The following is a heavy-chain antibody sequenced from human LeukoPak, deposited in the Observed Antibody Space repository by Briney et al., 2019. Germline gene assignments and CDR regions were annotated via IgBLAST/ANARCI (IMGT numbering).Heavy chain of an antibody. J-gene: IGHJ4*02. CDR1: GFTFSSYA. Sequence: PGGSLRLSCAASGFTFSSYAMSWVRQAPGKELEWVSAISGSGGSTYYADSVKGRFTISRDNSKNTLYLQMNSLRAEDTAVYYCAKPDYGDSYYFDYWGQGTLVTVSS. CDR3: AKPDYGDSYYFDY. D-gene: IGHD4-17*01. V-gene: IGHV3-23*01. CDR2: ISGSGGST.